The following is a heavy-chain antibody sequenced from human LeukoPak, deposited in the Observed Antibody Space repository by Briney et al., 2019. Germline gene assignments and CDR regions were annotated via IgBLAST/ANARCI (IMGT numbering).Heavy chain of an antibody. CDR1: GYSISSGYY. CDR2: IHHSGST. Sequence: KTSETLSLTCIDSGYSISSGYYWGWIRQPPGKGLEWIGNIHHSGSTYYNPSLKSRVTISVDTSKNQLSLKLSSVTAADTAVYYCARVAAGIGFFQHWGQGTLVTVSS. CDR3: ARVAAGIGFFQH. V-gene: IGHV4-38-2*02. J-gene: IGHJ1*01. D-gene: IGHD6-13*01.